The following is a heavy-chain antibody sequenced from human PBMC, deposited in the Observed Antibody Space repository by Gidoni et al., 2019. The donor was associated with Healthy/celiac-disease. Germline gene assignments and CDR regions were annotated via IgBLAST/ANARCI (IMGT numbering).Heavy chain of an antibody. CDR2: INAGNGNT. J-gene: IGHJ6*02. CDR3: AREWDIVATRYYYYGMDV. D-gene: IGHD5-12*01. Sequence: QVQLVQSGAEVKKPGASVKVSCKASGYTFTSYAMHWVRQAPGQRLEWMGWINAGNGNTKYSQKFQGRVTITRDTSASTAYMELSSLRSEDTAVYYCAREWDIVATRYYYYGMDVWGQGTTVTVSS. CDR1: GYTFTSYA. V-gene: IGHV1-3*01.